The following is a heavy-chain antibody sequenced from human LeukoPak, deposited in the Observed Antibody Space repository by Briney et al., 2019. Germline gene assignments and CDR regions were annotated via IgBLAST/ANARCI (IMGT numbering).Heavy chain of an antibody. CDR1: GGTFSSYA. D-gene: IGHD3-22*01. CDR3: TIFIYDTSGYYVFDY. J-gene: IGHJ4*02. CDR2: IIPMFRTA. V-gene: IGHV1-69*13. Sequence: ASVKVSCKTSGGTFSSYAINWVRQAPGQGLEWMGGIIPMFRTAIYAQRFQARVTISADESTRTAYLELISLRSEDTGVYYCTIFIYDTSGYYVFDYWGQGTLVTVSS.